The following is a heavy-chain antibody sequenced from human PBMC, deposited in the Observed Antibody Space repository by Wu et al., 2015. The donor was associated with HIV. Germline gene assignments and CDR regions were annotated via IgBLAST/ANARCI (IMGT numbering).Heavy chain of an antibody. J-gene: IGHJ6*02. V-gene: IGHV1-18*01. D-gene: IGHD3-10*01. CDR1: GYTFTSYG. CDR3: ARGRHMVRGVIIDLYYYGMDV. CDR2: ISADNINT. Sequence: QVQLVQSGAEVKKPGASVKVSCKAFGYTFTSYGVSWVRQAPGQGLEWMGWISADNINTHYAQKLQGRVTLTTDTSTSTAYMELRSLRSDDTAVYYCARGRHMVRGVIIDLYYYGMDVWGQGTTVTVSS.